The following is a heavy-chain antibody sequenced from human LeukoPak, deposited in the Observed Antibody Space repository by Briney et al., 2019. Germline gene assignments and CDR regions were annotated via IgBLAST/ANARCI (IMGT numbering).Heavy chain of an antibody. CDR2: IYYSGST. CDR1: GGSISSYY. D-gene: IGHD5-24*01. Sequence: SETLSLTCTVSGGSISSYYWSWIRQPPGKGLEWIGYIYYSGSTNYNPSLKSRVTISVDTSKNQFSLKLSSVTAADTAVYCCARSLEMATIIDYWGQGTLVTVSS. V-gene: IGHV4-59*08. J-gene: IGHJ4*02. CDR3: ARSLEMATIIDY.